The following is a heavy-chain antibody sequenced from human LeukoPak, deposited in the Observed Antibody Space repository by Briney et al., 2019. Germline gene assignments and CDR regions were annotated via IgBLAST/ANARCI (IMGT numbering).Heavy chain of an antibody. CDR2: INAGNGNT. D-gene: IGHD3-16*01. Sequence: GASVKVSCKASVYTFTSYAMHWVRQAHEQRLEWMGWINAGNGNTKYSQKFQGRVTITRDTSASTAYMELSSLRSEDTAVYYCARDYGFGALYYYYYGMDVWGQGTTVTVSS. V-gene: IGHV1-3*01. CDR3: ARDYGFGALYYYYYGMDV. CDR1: VYTFTSYA. J-gene: IGHJ6*02.